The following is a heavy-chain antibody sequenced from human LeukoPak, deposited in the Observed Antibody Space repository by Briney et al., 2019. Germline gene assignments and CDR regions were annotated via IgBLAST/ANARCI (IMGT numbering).Heavy chain of an antibody. J-gene: IGHJ3*02. CDR1: GGTFSSYA. V-gene: IGHV1-69*04. D-gene: IGHD2-2*01. Sequence: SVKVSCKASGGTFSSYAISWVRQAPGQGLEWMGRIIPILGIANYAQKFQGRVTITADKSTSTAYMELSSLRSEDTAVYYCARERSQRYCSSTSCYPDAFDIWGQGTMVTASS. CDR3: ARERSQRYCSSTSCYPDAFDI. CDR2: IIPILGIA.